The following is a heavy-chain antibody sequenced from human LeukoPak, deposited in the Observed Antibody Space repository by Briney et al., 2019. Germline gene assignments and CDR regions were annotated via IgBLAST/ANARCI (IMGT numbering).Heavy chain of an antibody. CDR1: GGTFSSYS. Sequence: SVKVSCKASGGTFSSYSISWVRQAPGQGLEWMGGIIPVFGTANYAQKFQGRVTITADKSTSTAYMELSSLRSEDTAVYYCARDLHYGSGSYYDTVNDYWGQGTLVTVSS. J-gene: IGHJ4*02. CDR3: ARDLHYGSGSYYDTVNDY. CDR2: IIPVFGTA. D-gene: IGHD3-10*01. V-gene: IGHV1-69*06.